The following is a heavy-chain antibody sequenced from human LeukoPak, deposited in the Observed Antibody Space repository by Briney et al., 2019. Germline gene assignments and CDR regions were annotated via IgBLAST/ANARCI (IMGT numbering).Heavy chain of an antibody. CDR3: ARSDTFGGVIAFDAFDI. J-gene: IGHJ3*02. CDR1: GGSIRNYY. Sequence: PSETLSLTYSVSGGSIRNYYWSWIRQPPGKGLEWIGYIYYSGSTNYNPSLRSRVTISVDSSKNQFSLKLTSVTAADTAVYYCARSDTFGGVIAFDAFDIWGQGTMVTVSS. CDR2: IYYSGST. D-gene: IGHD3-16*02. V-gene: IGHV4-59*01.